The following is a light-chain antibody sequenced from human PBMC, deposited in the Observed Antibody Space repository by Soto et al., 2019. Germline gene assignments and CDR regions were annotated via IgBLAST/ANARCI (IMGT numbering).Light chain of an antibody. CDR1: QSVSSSY. CDR3: QQYGSSPPWM. V-gene: IGKV3-20*01. CDR2: GAS. J-gene: IGKJ1*01. Sequence: ELVLTQSPGTLSLSPGERATLSCRASQSVSSSYLAWYQQKPGQAPRLLIYGASSRATGIPDRFSGSGSGTDFTLTISRLEPEDFAVYYCQQYGSSPPWMFGQGTRVEIK.